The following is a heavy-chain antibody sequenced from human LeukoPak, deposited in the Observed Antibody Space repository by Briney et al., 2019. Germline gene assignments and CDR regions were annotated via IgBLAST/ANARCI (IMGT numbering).Heavy chain of an antibody. V-gene: IGHV3-74*01. CDR3: ARAIDASELDY. J-gene: IGHJ4*02. D-gene: IGHD3-10*01. CDR1: GFTFSSYL. CDR2: IDGDGSIT. Sequence: GGSLRLSCAASGFTFSSYLMHWVRQAPGKGLVWDSRIDGDGSITSYADSVKGRFTISRDNAKKTLFLQMSSLRAEDTAVYYCARAIDASELDYWGQGTLVTVSS.